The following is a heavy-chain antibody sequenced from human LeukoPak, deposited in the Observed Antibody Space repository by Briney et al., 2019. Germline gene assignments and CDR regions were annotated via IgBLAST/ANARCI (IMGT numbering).Heavy chain of an antibody. J-gene: IGHJ4*02. CDR2: ISAYNGNT. Sequence: GASVKVSCKASGYTFTSYGISWVRQAPGQGLEWMGWISAYNGNTNYAQKLQGRVTMTTDTSTSTAYMELRSPRSDDTAVYYCAKNRGVAATFPDDCWGQGTLITVSS. CDR1: GYTFTSYG. D-gene: IGHD1-26*01. V-gene: IGHV1-18*01. CDR3: AKNRGVAATFPDDC.